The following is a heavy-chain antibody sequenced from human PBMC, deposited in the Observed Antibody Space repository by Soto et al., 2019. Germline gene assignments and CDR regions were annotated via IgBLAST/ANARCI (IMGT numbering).Heavy chain of an antibody. V-gene: IGHV4-39*01. J-gene: IGHJ4*02. CDR1: GGSISSSSYY. D-gene: IGHD3-22*01. CDR2: IYYSGST. CDR3: ARSELTMIVVAAHFDY. Sequence: SETLSLTCTVSGGSISSSSYYWGWIRQPPGKGLEWIGSIYYSGSTYYNPSLKSRVTISVDTSKNQFSLKLSSVTAADTAVYYCARSELTMIVVAAHFDYWGQGTLVTVSS.